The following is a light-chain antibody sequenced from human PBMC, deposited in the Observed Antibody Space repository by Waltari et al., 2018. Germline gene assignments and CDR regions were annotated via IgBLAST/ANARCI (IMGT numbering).Light chain of an antibody. CDR2: RDS. V-gene: IGLV3-27*01. J-gene: IGLJ2*01. CDR1: VLGKKF. Sequence: SYELTQPSSVSVSPGQTARITCSGDVLGKKFIRWFQQKPGQAPVLLIFRDSERPSGIPERFPGSSSGTTVTLNISGAQVEDEADYYCFTVDDNSLRLFGGGTKLTVL. CDR3: FTVDDNSLRL.